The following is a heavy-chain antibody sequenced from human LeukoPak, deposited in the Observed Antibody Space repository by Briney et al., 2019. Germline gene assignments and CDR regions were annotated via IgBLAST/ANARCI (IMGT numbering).Heavy chain of an antibody. Sequence: WGALRLSCAASGFTVGSNFMSWVRQAPGKGLQWVSVMYSGGRTYYADSVRGRFTISRTNSKNTLDVQMNSLRAEDTAVYYCARSIAVRYFDLWGQGTVVTVSS. CDR2: MYSGGRT. V-gene: IGHV3-66*01. CDR3: ARSIAVRYFDL. J-gene: IGHJ4*02. D-gene: IGHD6-6*01. CDR1: GFTVGSNF.